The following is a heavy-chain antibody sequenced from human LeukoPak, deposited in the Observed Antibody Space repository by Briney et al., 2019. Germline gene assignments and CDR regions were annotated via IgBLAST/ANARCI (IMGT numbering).Heavy chain of an antibody. J-gene: IGHJ6*02. D-gene: IGHD3-10*01. Sequence: GGSLRLSCAASGFTFSSYAMSWVRQSPGKGLEWVSSISGSGESTYYADSVKGRFTISRDNSKNTLDLPMSSLRAEDTAVYYCARVGSYYDMDVWGQGTTVTVSS. CDR3: ARVGSYYDMDV. V-gene: IGHV3-23*01. CDR2: ISGSGEST. CDR1: GFTFSSYA.